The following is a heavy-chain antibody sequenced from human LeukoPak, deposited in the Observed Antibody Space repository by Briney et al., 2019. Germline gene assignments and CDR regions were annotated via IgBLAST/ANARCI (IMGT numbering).Heavy chain of an antibody. Sequence: ASVKVSCKASGYTFTSYAMNWVRQAPGQGLEWMGWINTNTGNPTYAQGFTGRFVFSLDTSVSTAYLQISSPKAEDTAVYYCARDKTAGYSYVYYYYYMDVWGKGTTVTVSS. CDR1: GYTFTSYA. J-gene: IGHJ6*03. D-gene: IGHD5-18*01. CDR2: INTNTGNP. CDR3: ARDKTAGYSYVYYYYYMDV. V-gene: IGHV7-4-1*02.